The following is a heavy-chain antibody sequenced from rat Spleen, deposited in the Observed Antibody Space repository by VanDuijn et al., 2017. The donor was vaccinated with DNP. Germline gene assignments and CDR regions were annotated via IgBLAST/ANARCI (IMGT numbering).Heavy chain of an antibody. Sequence: EVQLVESGGGLVQPGRSLKLSCAASGFTFSDYYMAWVRQAPTKGLEWVASISYDGGSTYYRDSVKGRVTISRDNAKSSLYLQMDSLRSEDTATYYCTTSKQLWDAMDAWGQGTSVTVSS. D-gene: IGHD1-2*01. CDR3: TTSKQLWDAMDA. V-gene: IGHV5-20*01. CDR1: GFTFSDYY. CDR2: ISYDGGST. J-gene: IGHJ4*01.